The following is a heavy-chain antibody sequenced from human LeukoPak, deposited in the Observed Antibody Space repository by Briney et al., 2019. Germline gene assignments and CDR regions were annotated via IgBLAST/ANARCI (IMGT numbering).Heavy chain of an antibody. CDR3: ARGARSSSWINWFDP. D-gene: IGHD6-13*01. Sequence: GGSLRHSCAASGFTVSSNYMSWVRQAPGKGLEWVSVIYSGGSTYYADSVKGRFTISRDNSKNTLYLQMNSLRAEDTAVYYCARGARSSSWINWFDPWGQGTLVTVSS. CDR2: IYSGGST. V-gene: IGHV3-53*01. CDR1: GFTVSSNY. J-gene: IGHJ5*02.